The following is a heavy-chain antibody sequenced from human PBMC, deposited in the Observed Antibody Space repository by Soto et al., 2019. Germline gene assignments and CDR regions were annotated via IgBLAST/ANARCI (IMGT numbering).Heavy chain of an antibody. CDR1: GFTFSDYD. CDR2: ISSGSGTI. D-gene: IGHD4-4*01. J-gene: IGHJ6*02. CDR3: ARPDKTTAFYYYAMDV. Sequence: GGSLRLSCAASGFTFSDYDMYWVRQAPGKGLEWLSYISSGSGTIYYADSVKGRFTISRDNAKNSLYLQMNSLRDEDTAVYYCARPDKTTAFYYYAMDVWGQGTTVTVSS. V-gene: IGHV3-48*02.